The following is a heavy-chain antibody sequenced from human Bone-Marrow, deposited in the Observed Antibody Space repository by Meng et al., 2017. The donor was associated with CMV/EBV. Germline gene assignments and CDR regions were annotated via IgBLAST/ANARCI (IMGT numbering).Heavy chain of an antibody. V-gene: IGHV3-21*01. D-gene: IGHD5-12*01. CDR1: GFTFSSSW. CDR2: ISSSSSYI. CDR3: ARDSRYSGYDRAY. Sequence: CADAGFTFSSSWMNWVRQAPGKGLEWVSSISSSSSYIYYADSVKGRFTISRDNAKNSLYLQMNSLRAEDTAVYYCARDSRYSGYDRAYWGQGTLVTVSS. J-gene: IGHJ4*02.